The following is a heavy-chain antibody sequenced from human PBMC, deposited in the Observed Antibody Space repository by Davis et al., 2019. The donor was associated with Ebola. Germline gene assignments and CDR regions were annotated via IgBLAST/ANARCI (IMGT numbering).Heavy chain of an antibody. CDR1: GYTFTSYW. CDR3: ARRKLESGNYCDAFDF. J-gene: IGHJ3*01. CDR2: IYPGDSDI. D-gene: IGHD1-26*01. Sequence: GESLKISCQGSGYTFTSYWLAWVRQMPGKGMEWMGIIYPGDSDITYSPSFQGQVTFSADKSISTAYLQWNRLKASDTAIYYCARRKLESGNYCDAFDFWGQGTMVTVSS. V-gene: IGHV5-51*01.